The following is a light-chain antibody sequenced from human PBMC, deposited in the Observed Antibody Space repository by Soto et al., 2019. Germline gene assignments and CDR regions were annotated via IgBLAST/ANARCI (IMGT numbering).Light chain of an antibody. CDR2: DAS. J-gene: IGKJ5*01. Sequence: DIQMTQSPSSLSASVGDRVTLTCQASQDISNYLSWYQQKPGKAPKLLIYDASNLETGVPSRFSGSGSGTDFTFTISSLQPEDIATYYCQQYDKLPTFGQGTRLEIK. CDR3: QQYDKLPT. CDR1: QDISNY. V-gene: IGKV1-33*01.